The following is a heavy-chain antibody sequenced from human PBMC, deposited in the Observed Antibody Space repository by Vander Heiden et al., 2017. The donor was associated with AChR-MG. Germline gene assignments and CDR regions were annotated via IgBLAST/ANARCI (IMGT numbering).Heavy chain of an antibody. CDR2: INSDGSST. Sequence: EVQLVESGGGLVQPGGSLRLSCAASGFTFSSYWMPWVRQAPGKGLVWVSRINSDGSSTSYADSVKGRFTISRDNAKNTLYLQMNSLRAEDTAVYYCAREDAEPVDIDYGDPPNTGGFDPWGQGTLVTVSS. CDR1: GFTFSSYW. J-gene: IGHJ5*02. CDR3: AREDAEPVDIDYGDPPNTGGFDP. V-gene: IGHV3-74*01. D-gene: IGHD4-17*01.